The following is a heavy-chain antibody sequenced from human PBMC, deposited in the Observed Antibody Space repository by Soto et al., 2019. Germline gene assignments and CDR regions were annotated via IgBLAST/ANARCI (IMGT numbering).Heavy chain of an antibody. CDR2: ISYDGSNK. CDR1: GFTFSSYA. J-gene: IGHJ4*02. D-gene: IGHD3-9*01. Sequence: GGSLRLSCAASGFTFSSYAMHWVRQAPGKGLEWVAVISYDGSNKYYADSVKGRFTISRDNSKNTLYLQMNSLRAEDTAVYYCARDKGVRYFDWSPGGPFDYWGQGTRVTVSS. V-gene: IGHV3-30-3*01. CDR3: ARDKGVRYFDWSPGGPFDY.